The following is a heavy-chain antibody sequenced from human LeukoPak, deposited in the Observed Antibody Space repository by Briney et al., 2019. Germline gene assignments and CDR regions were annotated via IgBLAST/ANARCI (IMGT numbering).Heavy chain of an antibody. V-gene: IGHV3-48*04. CDR2: ISSSGSTI. J-gene: IGHJ6*04. Sequence: GGSLRLSCAASGFTFSSYGMSWVRQAPGKGLEWVSYISSSGSTIYYADSVKGRFTISRDNAKNSLYLQMNSLRAEDTAVYYCAELGITMIGGVWGKGTTVTISS. CDR1: GFTFSSYG. D-gene: IGHD3-10*02. CDR3: AELGITMIGGV.